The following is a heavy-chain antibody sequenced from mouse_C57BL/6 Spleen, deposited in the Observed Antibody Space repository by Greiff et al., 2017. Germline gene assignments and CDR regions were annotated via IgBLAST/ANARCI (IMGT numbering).Heavy chain of an antibody. V-gene: IGHV1-15*01. CDR2: IDPETGGT. CDR3: RKNYYGSSWYFDV. D-gene: IGHD1-1*01. J-gene: IGHJ1*03. Sequence: QVQLKESGAELVRPGASVTLSCKASGYTFTDYEMHWVKQTPVHGLEWIGAIDPETGGTAYNQKFKGKAILTADKSSSTAYMELRSLTSEDSAVYYCRKNYYGSSWYFDVWGTGTTVTVSS. CDR1: GYTFTDYE.